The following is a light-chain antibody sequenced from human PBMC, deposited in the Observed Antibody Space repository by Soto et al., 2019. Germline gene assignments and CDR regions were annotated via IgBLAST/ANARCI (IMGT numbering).Light chain of an antibody. CDR2: SAS. J-gene: IGKJ1*01. V-gene: IGKV1-27*01. Sequence: IQMTQSPSSLSASVGDRVIITCRASQGIGNSLAWYQQKAGRVPKLLMHSASTLLSGVPSRFSGRGSGTDFTLTISSLQPEDVATYYCQKYDSAPWTFGQGTKVEIK. CDR1: QGIGNS. CDR3: QKYDSAPWT.